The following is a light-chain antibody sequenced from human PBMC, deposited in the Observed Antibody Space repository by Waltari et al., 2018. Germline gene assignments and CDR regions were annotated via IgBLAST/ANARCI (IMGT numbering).Light chain of an antibody. Sequence: QLVLTQSPSASASLGASVKLTCTLSSAHRNYAIAWHQQQPERGPRFLMRVNRDGSHYRGDGIPARFSGSSSGTARHLPISSLQSEDEAAYYCQAWGTGTVFGGGTKLAVL. CDR3: QAWGTGTV. CDR1: SAHRNYA. J-gene: IGLJ2*01. CDR2: VNRDGSH. V-gene: IGLV4-69*01.